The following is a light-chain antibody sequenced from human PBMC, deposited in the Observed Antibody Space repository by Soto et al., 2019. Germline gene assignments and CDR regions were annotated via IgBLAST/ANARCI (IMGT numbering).Light chain of an antibody. V-gene: IGLV2-14*01. CDR1: SSDVGGYNY. Sequence: QSALTQPASVSGSPGQSITISCTGTSSDVGGYNYVSWYQQHPGKAPKLMIYDVSNRPSGVSNRFSGSKSGNTDSLTISGLQAEDEADYYCSSYTSSSTPLVFGTGTKVTVL. CDR2: DVS. J-gene: IGLJ1*01. CDR3: SSYTSSSTPLV.